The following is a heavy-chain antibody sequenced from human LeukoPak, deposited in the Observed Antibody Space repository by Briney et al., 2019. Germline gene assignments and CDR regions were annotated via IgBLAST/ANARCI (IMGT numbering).Heavy chain of an antibody. D-gene: IGHD4-23*01. CDR1: GFTFSSYA. J-gene: IGHJ4*02. V-gene: IGHV3-23*01. CDR2: FSGGRSST. Sequence: GGSLRLSCAASGFTFSSYAMSWVRQAPGKGLEWVSGFSGGRSSTYADSVKGRFTISRDNSKNTVYLQMNSLRAEDTAIYYCARVTYYGGNSWTFDQWGQGAVVTVSS. CDR3: ARVTYYGGNSWTFDQ.